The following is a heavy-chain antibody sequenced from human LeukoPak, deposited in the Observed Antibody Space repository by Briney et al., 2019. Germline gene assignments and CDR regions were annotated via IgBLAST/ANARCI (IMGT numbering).Heavy chain of an antibody. J-gene: IGHJ4*02. D-gene: IGHD6-13*01. CDR3: ARAAAAYDY. CDR2: IYYSGST. Sequence: SETLSLTCTVSGGSISSSSYYWGWIRQPPGKGLEWIGSIYYSGSTYYNPSLKSRVAISVDTSKNQFSLKLSSVTAADTAVYYCARAAAAYDYWGQGTLVTVSS. CDR1: GGSISSSSYY. V-gene: IGHV4-39*07.